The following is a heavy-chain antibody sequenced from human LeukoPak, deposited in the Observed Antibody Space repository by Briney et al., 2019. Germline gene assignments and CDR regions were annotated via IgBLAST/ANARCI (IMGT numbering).Heavy chain of an antibody. D-gene: IGHD6-25*01. Sequence: SQTLSLTCSVSGGSISSGVYFWSWIRQPPGKGLEWIGYIYYSGNTYYTPSLKSRVTISVDTSKNQFSLNLTSVTAADTAVYYCARAADDAFDIWGQGTTVTVSS. CDR2: IYYSGNT. CDR1: GGSISSGVYF. CDR3: ARAADDAFDI. V-gene: IGHV4-30-4*01. J-gene: IGHJ3*02.